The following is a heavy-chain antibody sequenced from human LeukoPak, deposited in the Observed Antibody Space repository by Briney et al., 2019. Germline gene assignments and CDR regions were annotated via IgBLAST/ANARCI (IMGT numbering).Heavy chain of an antibody. D-gene: IGHD3-10*01. Sequence: SETLSLTCAVYGGSFSGYCWSWICQPPGKGLEWIGEINHSGSTNYNPSLKSRVTISVDTSKNQFSLKLSSVTAADTAVYYCARDRLWFGDRNNYGMDVWGQGTTVTVS. CDR2: INHSGST. CDR1: GGSFSGYC. J-gene: IGHJ6*02. V-gene: IGHV4-34*01. CDR3: ARDRLWFGDRNNYGMDV.